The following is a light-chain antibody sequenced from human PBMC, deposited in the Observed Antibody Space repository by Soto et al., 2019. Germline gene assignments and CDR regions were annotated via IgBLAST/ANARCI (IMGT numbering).Light chain of an antibody. J-gene: IGKJ2*01. V-gene: IGKV1-39*01. CDR1: QNIRSY. CDR2: AAS. Sequence: DIQMTQSPSSLSASVGDRVTITCRASQNIRSYLNWYQLKSGKAPKLLIYAASSFQSGVPSRFSGIGSGTDFTLVISGLQPEDFATYYCQQTYTAPYTFGQGTQLEIK. CDR3: QQTYTAPYT.